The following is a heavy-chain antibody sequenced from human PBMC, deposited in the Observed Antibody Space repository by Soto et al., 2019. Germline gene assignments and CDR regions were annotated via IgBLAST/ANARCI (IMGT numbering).Heavy chain of an antibody. V-gene: IGHV3-48*02. CDR3: ARGGAARPDY. D-gene: IGHD6-6*01. J-gene: IGHJ4*02. CDR2: ISSSIATI. Sequence: GGSLRLSCAASGFTFSNYGMNWVRQAPGKRLAWVSYISSSIATIQYADSVKGRFTISRDNAKNSLYLQMNSLRDEDTAVYYCARGGAARPDYWGQGTRVTVSS. CDR1: GFTFSNYG.